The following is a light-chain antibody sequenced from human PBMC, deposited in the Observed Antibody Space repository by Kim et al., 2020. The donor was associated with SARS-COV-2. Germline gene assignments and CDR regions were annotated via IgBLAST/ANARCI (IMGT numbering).Light chain of an antibody. V-gene: IGLV3-19*01. CDR2: CKN. CDR1: SLRSYY. Sequence: LGQTVTITCQGDSLRSYYAISSHHQPRQAPVLVIYCKNTRPSRIPDRFSGSSSGNTASLPLTRAQAEDEADYYCNSRDSIGNHRVVFGGGTQLTVL. J-gene: IGLJ2*01. CDR3: NSRDSIGNHRVV.